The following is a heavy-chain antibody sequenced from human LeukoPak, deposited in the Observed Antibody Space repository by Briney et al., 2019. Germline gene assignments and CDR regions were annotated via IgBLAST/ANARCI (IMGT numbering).Heavy chain of an antibody. D-gene: IGHD3-10*01. V-gene: IGHV4-61*02. Sequence: SETLSLTCTVSGVSISSGSYYWSWIRQPAGKGLEWIGRIYTSGSINYNPSLKSRVTMSVDTSKNPFALDLSSVIAADTAVYYCARDPARGVFDAFDIRSQGTMGTVSA. CDR1: GVSISSGSYY. J-gene: IGHJ3*02. CDR3: ARDPARGVFDAFDI. CDR2: IYTSGSI.